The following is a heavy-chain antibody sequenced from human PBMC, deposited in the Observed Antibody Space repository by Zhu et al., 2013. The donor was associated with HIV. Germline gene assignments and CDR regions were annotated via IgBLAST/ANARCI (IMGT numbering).Heavy chain of an antibody. Sequence: QVHLVQSGAEVKKPGASVKVSCKASGYTFTGYYMHWVRQAPGQGLEWMAWINPNSGGTNYAQKFQGRVTMTRDTSISTAYMELSRLRSDDTAVYYCAREGRYFDSAAMGLLDIWGQGTMGHRLF. V-gene: IGHV1-2*02. D-gene: IGHD3-9*01. CDR3: AREGRYFDSAAMGLLDI. CDR1: GYTFTGYY. CDR2: INPNSGGT. J-gene: IGHJ3*02.